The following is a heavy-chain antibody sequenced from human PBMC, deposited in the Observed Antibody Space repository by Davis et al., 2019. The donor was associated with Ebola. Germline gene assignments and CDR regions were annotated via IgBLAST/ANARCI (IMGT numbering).Heavy chain of an antibody. CDR1: GGSISSSTYY. V-gene: IGHV4-39*01. CDR3: ARHAMAFRRNEYAPHAPTCFDP. CDR2: IYYSGST. D-gene: IGHD3-3*02. J-gene: IGHJ5*02. Sequence: PGGSLRLSCTVSGGSISSSTYYWGWIRQPPGKGLEWIGSIYYSGSTYYNPSLKSRVTISVDTSKNQFSLKLSSVTAADTAVYSCARHAMAFRRNEYAPHAPTCFDPWGQGTPVTVSS.